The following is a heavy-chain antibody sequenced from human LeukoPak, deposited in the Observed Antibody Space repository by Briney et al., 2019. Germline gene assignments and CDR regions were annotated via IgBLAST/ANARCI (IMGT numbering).Heavy chain of an antibody. Sequence: GGSLRLSCATSGFTFDDYGMSWVRQAPGKGLEWVSGINWNGGSTGYADSVKGRFAISRDNAKTSLYLQMNSLRAEDTALYYCARVLGSYFDILTGYRPDDAFDIWGQGTMVTVSS. CDR2: INWNGGST. D-gene: IGHD3-9*01. CDR1: GFTFDDYG. V-gene: IGHV3-20*04. CDR3: ARVLGSYFDILTGYRPDDAFDI. J-gene: IGHJ3*02.